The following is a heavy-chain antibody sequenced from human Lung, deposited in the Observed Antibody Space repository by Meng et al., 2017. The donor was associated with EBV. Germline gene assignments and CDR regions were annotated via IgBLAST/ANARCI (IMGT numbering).Heavy chain of an antibody. CDR3: ARDPSDCSSTSCFFLGRTWFDP. J-gene: IGHJ5*02. CDR1: GYTFTNYA. D-gene: IGHD2-2*01. CDR2: ILVGNGKT. V-gene: IGHV1-3*01. Sequence: QVQLVQSGAEVKKPGASVKVSCKASGYTFTNYAMHWVRQAPGQRLEWMGWILVGNGKTKFSQKFQGRVTFTRDTSASTVYMELSSLRSEDTAIYFCARDPSDCSSTSCFFLGRTWFDPWGQGTLGTVSS.